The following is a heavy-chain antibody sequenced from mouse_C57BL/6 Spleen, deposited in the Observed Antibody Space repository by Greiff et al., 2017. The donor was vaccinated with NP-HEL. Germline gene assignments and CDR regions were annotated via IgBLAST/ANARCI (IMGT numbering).Heavy chain of an antibody. CDR1: GYTFTSYT. CDR2: INPSSGYT. Sequence: QVQLQQPGAELARPGASVKMSCKASGYTFTSYTMHWVKQRPGQGLEWIGYINPSSGYTKYNQKFKDKATLTADKSSSTAYMQLSSLTSEDSAVYYCARPGNAWFAYWGQGTLVTVSA. V-gene: IGHV1-4*01. CDR3: ARPGNAWFAY. J-gene: IGHJ3*01. D-gene: IGHD4-1*01.